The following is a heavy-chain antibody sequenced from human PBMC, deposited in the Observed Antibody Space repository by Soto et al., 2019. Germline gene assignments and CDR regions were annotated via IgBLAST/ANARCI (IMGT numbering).Heavy chain of an antibody. CDR1: GFTFSSYA. CDR2: ISGSGGST. CDR3: AKVARPQTYYYYGMDV. V-gene: IGHV3-23*01. J-gene: IGHJ6*02. Sequence: GGSLRLSCAASGFTFSSYAMSWVRQAPGKGLEWVSAISGSGGSTYYADSVKGRFTISRDNSKNTLYLQMNSLRAEDTAVYYCAKVARPQTYYYYGMDVWGQGTTVTVSS.